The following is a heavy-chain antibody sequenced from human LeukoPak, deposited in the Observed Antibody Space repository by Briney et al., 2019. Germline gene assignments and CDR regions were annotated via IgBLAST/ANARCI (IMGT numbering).Heavy chain of an antibody. Sequence: PGGSLGLSCAASGFTFSNYGMHWVRQAPGKGLEWVAVMSYDGSNKYYADSVKGRFSISRDNSKNTLYLQMNSLTAEDTAVYYCALQYSSSFYWGQGTLVTVSS. V-gene: IGHV3-30*03. CDR3: ALQYSSSFY. J-gene: IGHJ4*02. CDR1: GFTFSNYG. CDR2: MSYDGSNK. D-gene: IGHD6-6*01.